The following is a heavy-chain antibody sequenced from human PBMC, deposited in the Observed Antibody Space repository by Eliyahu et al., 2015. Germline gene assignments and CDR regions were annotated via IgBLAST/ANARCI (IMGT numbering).Heavy chain of an antibody. CDR3: AHNSIAAAGTGWFDP. CDR1: GFSLSXSXVT. CDR2: XYWNDDK. V-gene: IGHV2-5*01. Sequence: QITLKESGPTLVKPTQTLTLTCTFSGFSLSXSXVTVGWXRXPPGKXLEWLALXYWNDDKRYSPSLXSRLTITKDTSKNQVVLTVTNVDPVDTATYYCAHNSIAAAGTGWFDPWGQGTLVTVSS. J-gene: IGHJ5*02. D-gene: IGHD6-13*01.